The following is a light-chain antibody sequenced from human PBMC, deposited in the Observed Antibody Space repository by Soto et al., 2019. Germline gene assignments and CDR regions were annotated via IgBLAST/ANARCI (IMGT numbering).Light chain of an antibody. CDR2: GAS. CDR3: QQYVSSPRT. CDR1: QIVYNGY. J-gene: IGKJ1*01. Sequence: ENVLTQSPGTLSLSPGESATLSCRASQIVYNGYLAWYQQKPGQPPRLLIFGASTRASGVPDRFNGSESGTDFTLTINSLQPEDFAVYYCQQYVSSPRTFGQGTRVEIK. V-gene: IGKV3-20*01.